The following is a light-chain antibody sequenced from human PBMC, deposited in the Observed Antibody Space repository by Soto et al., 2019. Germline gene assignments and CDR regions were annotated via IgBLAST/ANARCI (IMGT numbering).Light chain of an antibody. CDR2: DAS. V-gene: IGKV3-11*01. Sequence: EIVLTQSPATLSLSPGERATLSCRASQSVSSYLAWYQQKPGQAPRLLIYDASNRATGIPARFSGSGSGTXXXLTXXSXEXEDFAVYXXQQRSNWLTFGGGTKVEIK. J-gene: IGKJ4*01. CDR1: QSVSSY. CDR3: QQRSNWLT.